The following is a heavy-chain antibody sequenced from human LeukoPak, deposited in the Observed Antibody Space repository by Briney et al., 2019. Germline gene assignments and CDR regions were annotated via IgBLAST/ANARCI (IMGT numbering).Heavy chain of an antibody. CDR1: GFTFSSYS. CDR2: ISSSSSTV. V-gene: IGHV3-48*04. CDR3: AKDRQDYGAH. D-gene: IGHD4/OR15-4a*01. Sequence: GGSLRLSCAASGFTFSSYSMNWVSQAPGKGLEWVSYISSSSSTVYYADPVKGRFTISRDNAKNSLYLQMNSLRAEDAAVYYCAKDRQDYGAHWGQGALVTVSS. J-gene: IGHJ4*02.